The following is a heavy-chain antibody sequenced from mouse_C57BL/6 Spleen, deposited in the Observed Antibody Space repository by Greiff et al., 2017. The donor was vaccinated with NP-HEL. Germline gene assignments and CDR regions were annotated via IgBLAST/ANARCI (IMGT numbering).Heavy chain of an antibody. J-gene: IGHJ3*01. CDR3: TTGPYYSNYEGFAY. CDR2: IDPEDGDT. Sequence: EVQLQQSGAELVRPGASVKLSCTASGFNIKDYYMHWVKQRPEQGLEWIGRIDPEDGDTEYAPKFQGKATMTADTSSNTAYLQLSSLTSEDTAVYYCTTGPYYSNYEGFAYWGQGTLVTVSA. D-gene: IGHD2-5*01. CDR1: GFNIKDYY. V-gene: IGHV14-1*01.